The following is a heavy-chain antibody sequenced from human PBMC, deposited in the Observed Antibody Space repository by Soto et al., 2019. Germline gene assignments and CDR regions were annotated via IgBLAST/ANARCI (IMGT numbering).Heavy chain of an antibody. Sequence: WASVKVSCKASGYTFGAYGISWVRQAPGQGLEWTGWISVYNGNTNYAQKFQGRVAMTIDTSTRTAYMELWSLGPDDTAMYYCAREAHSTISFPNRYFDSRGQRNLLPVSS. D-gene: IGHD2-2*01. V-gene: IGHV1-18*04. J-gene: IGHJ4*02. CDR1: GYTFGAYG. CDR2: ISVYNGNT. CDR3: AREAHSTISFPNRYFDS.